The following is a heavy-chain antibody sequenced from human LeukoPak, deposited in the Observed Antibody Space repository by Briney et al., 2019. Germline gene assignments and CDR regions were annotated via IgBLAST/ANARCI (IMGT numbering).Heavy chain of an antibody. Sequence: GGSLRLSCAASGFTFSSYAMSWVRQAPGQGLEWVSAISGSGGSTNYADSVKGRFTISRDNSKNTLYLQMNSLRAEDTAVYYCAKRSIAVAGYYFDYWGQGTLVTVSS. D-gene: IGHD6-19*01. J-gene: IGHJ4*02. CDR1: GFTFSSYA. V-gene: IGHV3-23*01. CDR3: AKRSIAVAGYYFDY. CDR2: ISGSGGST.